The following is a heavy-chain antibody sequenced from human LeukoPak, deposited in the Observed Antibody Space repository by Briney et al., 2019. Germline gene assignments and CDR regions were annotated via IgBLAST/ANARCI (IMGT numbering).Heavy chain of an antibody. CDR1: GFTFSSYA. D-gene: IGHD5-24*01. Sequence: GSLRLSCAASGFTFSSYAMNWVRQAPGKGLEWVSAISGSGGSTYYADSVKGRFTISRDNSKNTLYLQMNSLRAEDTAVYYCAKSGGDGYTHDAFDIWGQGTMVTVSS. V-gene: IGHV3-23*01. CDR3: AKSGGDGYTHDAFDI. J-gene: IGHJ3*02. CDR2: ISGSGGST.